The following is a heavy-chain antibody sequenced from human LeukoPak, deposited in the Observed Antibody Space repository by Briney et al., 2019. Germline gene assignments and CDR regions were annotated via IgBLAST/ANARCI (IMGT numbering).Heavy chain of an antibody. D-gene: IGHD6-19*01. CDR2: IQTSGTT. V-gene: IGHV4-4*07. CDR3: ARDGGSGWYNY. Sequence: SETLSLTCTVSGESIYNYCWNWIRQPAGKGLEWIGRIQTSGTTNYNPSLKSRITMSIDASKNQFSLKLSSVTAADTAVYYCARDGGSGWYNYWGQGTLVTVSS. J-gene: IGHJ4*02. CDR1: GESIYNYC.